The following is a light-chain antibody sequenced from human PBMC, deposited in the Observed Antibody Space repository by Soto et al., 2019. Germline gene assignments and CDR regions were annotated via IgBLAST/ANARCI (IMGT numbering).Light chain of an antibody. CDR3: SSYISSSSLYV. V-gene: IGLV2-14*01. CDR1: NSDVGGYNF. CDR2: EVS. Sequence: QSALTQPASVSGSPGQSITISCTGTNSDVGGYNFASWYQQHPGKAPKLMIHEVSNRPSGVSNRFSGSKSGNTASLTISGLQAEDEADYYCSSYISSSSLYVFGTGTKLTVL. J-gene: IGLJ1*01.